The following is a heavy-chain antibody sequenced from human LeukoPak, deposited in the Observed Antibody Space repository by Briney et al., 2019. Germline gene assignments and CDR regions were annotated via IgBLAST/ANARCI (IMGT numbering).Heavy chain of an antibody. CDR1: GFTFTIFG. CDR2: ISYTGTYI. Sequence: GGSLRLSCAASGFTFTIFGLNWVRQAPGKGLEWVSSISYTGTYIYYADSVKGRFTISRDNAQNSLYLQMNSLRAEDTAIYYCVRDRGTYRPIDYWGQGTLVTVSS. CDR3: VRDRGTYRPIDY. J-gene: IGHJ4*02. V-gene: IGHV3-21*04. D-gene: IGHD1-26*01.